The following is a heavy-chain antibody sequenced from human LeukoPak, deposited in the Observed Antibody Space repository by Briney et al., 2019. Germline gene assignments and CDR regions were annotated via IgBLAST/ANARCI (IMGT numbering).Heavy chain of an antibody. V-gene: IGHV4-30-4*07. Sequence: SETLSLTCAVSGGSISRGGYSWSWIRQPPGKGLEWIGYFYYSGSTYYNPSLNSRVTISVDTSKNQFSLKLNSVTAADTAVYYCARRRTTWDAFDIWGQGTMVTVSS. CDR1: GGSISRGGYS. D-gene: IGHD1-1*01. CDR2: FYYSGST. CDR3: ARRRTTWDAFDI. J-gene: IGHJ3*02.